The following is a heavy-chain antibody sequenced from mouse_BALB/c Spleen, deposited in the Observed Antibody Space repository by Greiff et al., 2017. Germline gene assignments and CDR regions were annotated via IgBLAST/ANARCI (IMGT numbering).Heavy chain of an antibody. D-gene: IGHD1-1*01. V-gene: IGHV1S81*02. Sequence: VQLQQPGAELVKPGASVKLSCKASGYTFTSYYMYWVKQRPGQGLEWIGGINPSNGGTNFNEKFKSKATLTVDKSSSTAYMQLSSLTSEDSAVYYCTRDYYGSSIFAYWGQGTLVTVSA. J-gene: IGHJ3*01. CDR2: INPSNGGT. CDR1: GYTFTSYY. CDR3: TRDYYGSSIFAY.